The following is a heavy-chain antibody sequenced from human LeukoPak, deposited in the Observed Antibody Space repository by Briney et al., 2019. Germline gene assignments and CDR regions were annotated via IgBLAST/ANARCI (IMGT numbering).Heavy chain of an antibody. CDR1: GGSISSSSYY. D-gene: IGHD2-21*01. J-gene: IGHJ4*02. CDR3: ARSVLGYFDY. V-gene: IGHV4-39*07. CDR2: IYYSGST. Sequence: PSETLSLTCTVSGGSISSSSYYWGWIRQPPGKGLEWIGSIYYSGSTYYNPSLKSRVTISVDTSKNQFSLKLSSVTAADTAVYYCARSVLGYFDYWGQGTLVTVSS.